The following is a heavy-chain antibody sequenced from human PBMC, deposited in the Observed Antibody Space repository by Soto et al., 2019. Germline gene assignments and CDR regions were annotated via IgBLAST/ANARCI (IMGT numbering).Heavy chain of an antibody. D-gene: IGHD6-13*01. Sequence: SETLSLTCAVYGGSFSGYYWSWIRQPPGKGLEWIGEINHSGSTNYNPSLKSRVTISVDTSKNQFSLKLSSVTAADTAVYYCARGASAAAGSDMDVWGKGTTVTVSS. J-gene: IGHJ6*03. CDR3: ARGASAAAGSDMDV. V-gene: IGHV4-34*01. CDR2: INHSGST. CDR1: GGSFSGYY.